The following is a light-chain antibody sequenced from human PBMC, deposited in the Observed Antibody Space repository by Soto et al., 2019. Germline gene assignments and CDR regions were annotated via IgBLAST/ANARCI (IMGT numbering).Light chain of an antibody. CDR2: DTS. Sequence: EIVLTQSPATLSLSPGERATLSCRASQSVGRYLAWYQQKPGQAPRLLIYDTSTRDTGIPARFSGSGSGTDFTLTISSLEPEDFAVYYCQQRSDWPPWTFGQGTKVEIK. J-gene: IGKJ1*01. CDR3: QQRSDWPPWT. V-gene: IGKV3-11*01. CDR1: QSVGRY.